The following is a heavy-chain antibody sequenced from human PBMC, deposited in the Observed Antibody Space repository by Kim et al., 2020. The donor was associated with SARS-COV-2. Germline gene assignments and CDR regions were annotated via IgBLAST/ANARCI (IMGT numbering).Heavy chain of an antibody. CDR3: ARAPLGGSPFPGFDY. Sequence: GGSLRLSCAASGFTFSSYGMHWVRQAPGKGLEWVAVISYDGSNKYYADSVKGRFTISRDNSKNTLYLQMNSLRAEDTAVYYCARAPLGGSPFPGFDYWGQGTLVTVSS. J-gene: IGHJ4*02. V-gene: IGHV3-33*05. CDR2: ISYDGSNK. D-gene: IGHD2-15*01. CDR1: GFTFSSYG.